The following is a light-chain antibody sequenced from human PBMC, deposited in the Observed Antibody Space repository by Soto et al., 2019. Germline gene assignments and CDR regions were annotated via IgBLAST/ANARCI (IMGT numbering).Light chain of an antibody. CDR3: CSYTCSATFYV. CDR1: SSDVGSFDF. CDR2: NVN. J-gene: IGLJ1*01. V-gene: IGLV2-11*01. Sequence: QSVLIQPPSVSGSPGQSVTISCTGTSSDVGSFDFVSWYQHHPGTVPKPMIYNVNTQPSGVPDRFSGSKSGNTASMTISGLQAEDGADYYCCSYTCSATFYVFGTGTKLTVL.